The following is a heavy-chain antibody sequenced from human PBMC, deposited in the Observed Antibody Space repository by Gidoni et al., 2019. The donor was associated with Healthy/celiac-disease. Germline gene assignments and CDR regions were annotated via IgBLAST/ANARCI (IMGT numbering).Heavy chain of an antibody. J-gene: IGHJ4*02. Sequence: QVQLQESGPGLVEPSEILSLTCTVSGGSISSSYWSWIRQPAGKGLEWIGRSYTSGSTNYNPAHKGRVTMSVDTPNNQFSLKVSSVTAADTAVYYCASSDWMYYDFWSGYQFDYWGQGTLVTVSS. D-gene: IGHD3-3*01. CDR3: ASSDWMYYDFWSGYQFDY. CDR1: GGSISSSY. CDR2: SYTSGST. V-gene: IGHV4-4*07.